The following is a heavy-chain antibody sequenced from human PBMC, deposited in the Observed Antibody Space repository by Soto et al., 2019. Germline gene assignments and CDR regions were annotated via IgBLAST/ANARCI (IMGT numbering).Heavy chain of an antibody. V-gene: IGHV4-34*01. Sequence: QVQLQQWGAGLLKPSETLSLTCAVYGGSFSGYYWSWIRQPPGKGLEWIGEINQSGSTNYNPSLQSRVTISVDTSTNQFSLKLSSVTAADTAVYYCARTYSSSWSPFEYWGQGTLVTVSS. J-gene: IGHJ4*02. CDR3: ARTYSSSWSPFEY. CDR1: GGSFSGYY. D-gene: IGHD6-13*01. CDR2: INQSGST.